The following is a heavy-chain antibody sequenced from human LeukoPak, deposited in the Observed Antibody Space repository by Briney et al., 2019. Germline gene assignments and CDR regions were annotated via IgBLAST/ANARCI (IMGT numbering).Heavy chain of an antibody. Sequence: GGSLRLSCAASGFTFDDCAMHWVRQAPGKGLEWVSLISGDGGSTYYADSVKGRFTISRDNSRNSLYLQMNSLRTEDTALYYCAKTYYDILTGYWYYGMDVWGQGTTVTVSS. J-gene: IGHJ6*02. D-gene: IGHD3-9*01. CDR2: ISGDGGST. V-gene: IGHV3-43*02. CDR3: AKTYYDILTGYWYYGMDV. CDR1: GFTFDDCA.